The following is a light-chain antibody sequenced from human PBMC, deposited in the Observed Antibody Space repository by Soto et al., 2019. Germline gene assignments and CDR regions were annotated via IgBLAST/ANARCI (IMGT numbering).Light chain of an antibody. CDR3: QQYHTWPIT. V-gene: IGKV3-11*01. CDR2: DAS. Sequence: EVVLTQNTATLSLSPGERATLSCRASQSVSSYLAWYQQKPGQAPRLLIYDASNRATGIPARFSGSGSGTDFTLTSSSLQSEDCAIYYCQQYHTWPITFG. J-gene: IGKJ5*01. CDR1: QSVSSY.